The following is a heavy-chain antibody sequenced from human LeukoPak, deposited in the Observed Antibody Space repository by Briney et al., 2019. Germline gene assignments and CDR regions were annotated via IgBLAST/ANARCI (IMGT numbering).Heavy chain of an antibody. V-gene: IGHV3-30*18. D-gene: IGHD3-22*01. CDR2: ISFDGTNK. Sequence: GGSLRLSCAASGFTFSSYGMHWVRQAPGKGLEWVAFISFDGTNKYYTDSVKGRFTISRDNSKSTLYLQMNSQRAEDSAVYYCAKDLDSYYDTSGASSPQDSWGQGTLVTVSS. CDR1: GFTFSSYG. CDR3: AKDLDSYYDTSGASSPQDS. J-gene: IGHJ4*02.